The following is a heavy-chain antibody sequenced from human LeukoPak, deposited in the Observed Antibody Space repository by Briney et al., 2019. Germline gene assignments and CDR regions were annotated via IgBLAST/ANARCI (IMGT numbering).Heavy chain of an antibody. CDR1: GFTVSSNS. J-gene: IGHJ5*02. Sequence: GGSLRLSCTVSGFTVSSNSMSWVRQAPGKGLEWVSFIYSDNTHYSDSVKGRFTISRDNSKNTLYLQMNSLRAEDTAVYYCATLGLIVVVTANWFDPWGQGTLVTVSS. CDR3: ATLGLIVVVTANWFDP. CDR2: IYSDNT. V-gene: IGHV3-66*03. D-gene: IGHD2-21*02.